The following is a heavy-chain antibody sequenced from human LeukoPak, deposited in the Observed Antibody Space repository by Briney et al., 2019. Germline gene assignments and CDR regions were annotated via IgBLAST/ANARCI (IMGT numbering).Heavy chain of an antibody. D-gene: IGHD3-3*01. CDR3: ARGPPTIFGVVIVRGWFEP. CDR1: GGSFSGYY. Sequence: PSETLSLTCAVYGGSFSGYYWSWIRQPPGKGLEWIGEINHSGSTNYNPSLKSRVTISVDTSKNQFSLKLSSVTAADTAVYYCARGPPTIFGVVIVRGWFEPWGQGTLVTVSS. CDR2: INHSGST. J-gene: IGHJ5*02. V-gene: IGHV4-34*01.